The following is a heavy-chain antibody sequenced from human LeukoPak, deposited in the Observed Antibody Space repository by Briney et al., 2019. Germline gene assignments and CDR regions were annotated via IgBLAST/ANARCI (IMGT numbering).Heavy chain of an antibody. CDR2: INYSGST. Sequence: SETLSLTCAVYGGSFSGYYWSWIRQPPGKGLEWIGEINYSGSTNYNPSLKSRVTISMDTSKNQFSLKLNSVTAADTAVYYCARGRVLSSCWLGFDYWGQGTLVTVSS. J-gene: IGHJ4*02. CDR1: GGSFSGYY. CDR3: ARGRVLSSCWLGFDY. V-gene: IGHV4-34*01. D-gene: IGHD6-19*01.